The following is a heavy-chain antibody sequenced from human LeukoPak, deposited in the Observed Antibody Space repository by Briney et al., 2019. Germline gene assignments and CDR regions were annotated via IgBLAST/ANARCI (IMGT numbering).Heavy chain of an antibody. D-gene: IGHD5-24*01. CDR1: GYTFTSYA. J-gene: IGHJ6*01. CDR2: INAGNGNT. V-gene: IGHV1-3*01. CDR3: ARDGVDSATYYYYGMDV. Sequence: ASVKVSCKASGYTFTSYAMHWVRQAPGQRLEWMGWINAGNGNTKYSQKFQGRVTITRDTSASTAYMERSSLRSEDTAVHYCARDGVDSATYYYYGMDVWGQGTTVTVSS.